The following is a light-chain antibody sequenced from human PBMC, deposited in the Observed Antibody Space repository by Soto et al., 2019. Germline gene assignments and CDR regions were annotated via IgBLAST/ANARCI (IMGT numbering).Light chain of an antibody. Sequence: QSALTQPASVSGSPGQSITISCTGTSSDVGSYNYVSWYQQHPAKAPKLMIYDVSNRPSGVSNRFSGSKSGNTASLTISGLQAEDEADYYCSSFTSSNTVVVGGGTKLTVL. J-gene: IGLJ3*02. CDR1: SSDVGSYNY. CDR3: SSFTSSNTVV. V-gene: IGLV2-14*03. CDR2: DVS.